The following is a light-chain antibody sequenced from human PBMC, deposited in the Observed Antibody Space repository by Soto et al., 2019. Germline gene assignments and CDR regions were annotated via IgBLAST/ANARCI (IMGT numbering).Light chain of an antibody. CDR1: QSLTSSY. CDR2: GAS. CDR3: QHYESSPPSYT. Sequence: EIVLTHSPGTLSLSPGERVTLSCRASQSLTSSYLAWYQQKPGQAPRLLIYGASSRATGIPDRFSGSGSGTDFTLTISRLEPEDFAVYYCQHYESSPPSYTFGQGTKLEIK. V-gene: IGKV3-20*01. J-gene: IGKJ2*01.